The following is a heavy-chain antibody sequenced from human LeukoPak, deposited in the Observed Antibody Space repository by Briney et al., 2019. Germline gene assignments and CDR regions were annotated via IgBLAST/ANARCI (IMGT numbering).Heavy chain of an antibody. Sequence: PGGSLRLSCAASGFTFSSYAMHWVRQAPGKGLEWVAVISYDGSNKYYADSVKGRFTISRDNSKNTLYLQMNSLRAEDTAVYYCARGSWYYDSSSYYRLDYWGQGTLVTVSS. CDR1: GFTFSSYA. CDR2: ISYDGSNK. V-gene: IGHV3-30-3*01. CDR3: ARGSWYYDSSSYYRLDY. D-gene: IGHD3-22*01. J-gene: IGHJ4*02.